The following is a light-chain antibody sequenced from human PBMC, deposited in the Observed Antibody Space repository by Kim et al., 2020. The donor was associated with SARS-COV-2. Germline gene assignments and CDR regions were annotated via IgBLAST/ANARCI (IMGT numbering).Light chain of an antibody. V-gene: IGKV3-20*01. Sequence: EIVLTQSPGTLSLSPGERATLSCRASQSVSSSYLAWYQQKPGQAPRLLIYGASSWATGIPDRFSGSGSGTDFTLTISRLEPEDFAVYYCQQYGSSTTFGQGTKVDIK. CDR3: QQYGSSTT. J-gene: IGKJ1*01. CDR2: GAS. CDR1: QSVSSSY.